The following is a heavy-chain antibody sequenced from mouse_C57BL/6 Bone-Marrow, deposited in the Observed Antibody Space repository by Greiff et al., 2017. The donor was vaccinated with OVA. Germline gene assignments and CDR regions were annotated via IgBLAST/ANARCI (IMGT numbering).Heavy chain of an antibody. CDR1: GFTFSDFY. J-gene: IGHJ4*01. CDR2: ISNGGGST. Sequence: EVKVEESGGGLVQPGGSLKLSCAASGFTFSDFYMYWIRQTPEKRLEWVAYISNGGGSTYYPDTVKGRFTISRDNAKNTLYLQRSRLKSEDTAMYYCARLDAMDYWGQGTSVTVSS. CDR3: ARLDAMDY. V-gene: IGHV5-12*01.